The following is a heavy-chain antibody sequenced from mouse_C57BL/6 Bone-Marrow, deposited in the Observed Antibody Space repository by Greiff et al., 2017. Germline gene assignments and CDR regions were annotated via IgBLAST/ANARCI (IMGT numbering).Heavy chain of an antibody. J-gene: IGHJ2*01. CDR1: GSTFTSYW. CDR2: INPSSGYT. D-gene: IGHD2-3*01. CDR3: ARWLLFDY. Sequence: QVQLQQSGAELAKPGASVKLSCKASGSTFTSYWMHWVKQRPGQGLEWIGYINPSSGYTKYNQKFKDKATLTADKSYSTAYMQLSSLTYEDSAVYYCARWLLFDYWGPGTTLTVAS. V-gene: IGHV1-7*01.